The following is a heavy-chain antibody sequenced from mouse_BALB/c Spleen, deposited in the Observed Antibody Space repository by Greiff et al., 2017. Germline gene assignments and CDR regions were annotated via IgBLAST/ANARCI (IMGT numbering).Heavy chain of an antibody. Sequence: ESGPGLVKPSQSLSLTCTVTGYSITSDYAWNWIRQFPGNKLEWMGYISYSGSTSYNPSLKSRISITRDTSKNQFFLQLNSVTTEDTATYYCARRYDAMDYWGQGTSVTVSS. CDR2: ISYSGST. J-gene: IGHJ4*01. V-gene: IGHV3-2*02. CDR1: GYSITSDYA. D-gene: IGHD2-10*02. CDR3: ARRYDAMDY.